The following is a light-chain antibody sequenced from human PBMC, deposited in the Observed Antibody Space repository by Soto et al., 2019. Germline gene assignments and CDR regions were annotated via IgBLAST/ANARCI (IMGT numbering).Light chain of an antibody. CDR2: WAS. CDR1: QSVLYTSNSKNY. J-gene: IGKJ4*01. Sequence: DIVMTQSPDSLAVSLGERATSNCKSSQSVLYTSNSKNYLAWYRQKPGQPPKLLIYWASTRESGVPDRFSGSGSGTEFTLTITSLQSEDFAIYYCQEYNNWRPITFGGGTKVDIK. CDR3: QEYNNWRPIT. V-gene: IGKV4-1*01.